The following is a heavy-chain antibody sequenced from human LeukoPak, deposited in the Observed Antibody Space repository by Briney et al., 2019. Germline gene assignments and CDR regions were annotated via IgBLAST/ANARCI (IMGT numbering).Heavy chain of an antibody. J-gene: IGHJ4*02. Sequence: GSLRLSCAASGFTFSSYSMNWVRQAPGKGLEWVSSISSSSSYIYYADSVKGRFTISRDNAKNSLYLQMNSLRAEDTAVYYCARRAYCSGGSCYSEFTHFDYWGQGTLVTVSS. V-gene: IGHV3-21*01. CDR1: GFTFSSYS. CDR2: ISSSSSYI. D-gene: IGHD2-15*01. CDR3: ARRAYCSGGSCYSEFTHFDY.